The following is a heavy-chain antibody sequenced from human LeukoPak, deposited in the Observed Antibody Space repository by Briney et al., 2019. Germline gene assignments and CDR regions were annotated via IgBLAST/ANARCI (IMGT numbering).Heavy chain of an antibody. D-gene: IGHD2-2*02. CDR2: IRYDGSNK. CDR1: GFTFNSYG. Sequence: GGSLRLSCAASGFTFNSYGMHWVRQAPGKGLEWVAIIRYDGSNKYYADSVKGRFTISRDNSKNTLYLQMNSLRAEDTAVYYCAKDGGGQKDIVVVPAAIPADYWGQGTLVTVSS. V-gene: IGHV3-30*02. CDR3: AKDGGGQKDIVVVPAAIPADY. J-gene: IGHJ4*02.